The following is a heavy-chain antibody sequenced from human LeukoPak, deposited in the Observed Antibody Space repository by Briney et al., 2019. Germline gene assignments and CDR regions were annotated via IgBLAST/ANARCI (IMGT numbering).Heavy chain of an antibody. J-gene: IGHJ6*02. CDR3: AREHPRSTSCLVCGMDV. CDR2: ISSSSSYI. V-gene: IGHV3-21*01. Sequence: PGGSLRLSCAASGFTFSSYSMNWVRQAPGKGLEWVTSISSSSSYIYYADSVKGRFTISRDNAKNSLYLQMNSLRAEDTAVYYCAREHPRSTSCLVCGMDVWGQGTTVTVSS. D-gene: IGHD2-2*01. CDR1: GFTFSSYS.